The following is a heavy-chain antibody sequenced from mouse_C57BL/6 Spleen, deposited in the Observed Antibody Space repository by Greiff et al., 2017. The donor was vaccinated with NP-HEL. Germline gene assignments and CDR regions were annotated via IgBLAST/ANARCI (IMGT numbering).Heavy chain of an antibody. J-gene: IGHJ4*01. D-gene: IGHD2-5*01. CDR1: GFTFSSYA. CDR2: ISSGGDYI. V-gene: IGHV5-9-1*02. Sequence: EVKLMESGEGLVKPGGSLKLSCAASGFTFSSYAMSWVRQTPEKRLEWVAYISSGGDYIYYADTVKGRFTISRDNARNTLYLQMSSLKSEDTAMYYCTRERYSNYDYAMDYWGQGTSVTVSS. CDR3: TRERYSNYDYAMDY.